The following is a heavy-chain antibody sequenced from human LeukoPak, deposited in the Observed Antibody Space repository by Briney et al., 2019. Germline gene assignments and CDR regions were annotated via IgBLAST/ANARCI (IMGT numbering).Heavy chain of an antibody. CDR2: IYHSGST. CDR1: GGSISSGGYS. V-gene: IGHV4-30-2*01. J-gene: IGHJ6*02. Sequence: PSETLSLTCAVSGGSISSGGYSWSWIRQPPGKGLEWIGYIYHSGSTYYNPSLKSRVTISVDRSKNQFSLKLSSVTAADTAAYYCASLNYYYYGMDVWGQGTTVTVSS. CDR3: ASLNYYYYGMDV.